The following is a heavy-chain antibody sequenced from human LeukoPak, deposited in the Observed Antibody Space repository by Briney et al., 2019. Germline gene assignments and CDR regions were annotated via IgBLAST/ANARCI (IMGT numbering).Heavy chain of an antibody. Sequence: GGSLRLSCAVSGFTFSNYAMHWVRQAPGKGLEWVAAAQGDGRLQYYADSVKGRFTISKDISKSTLYVQMNSLRAEDTAVYYCATGGGFYYGHWGQGTLVTVSS. CDR1: GFTFSNYA. V-gene: IGHV3-33*08. CDR2: AQGDGRLQ. CDR3: ATGGGFYYGH. J-gene: IGHJ4*02. D-gene: IGHD3-22*01.